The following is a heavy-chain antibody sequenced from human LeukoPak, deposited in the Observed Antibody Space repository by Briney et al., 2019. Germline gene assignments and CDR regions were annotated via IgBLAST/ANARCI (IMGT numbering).Heavy chain of an antibody. D-gene: IGHD4-23*01. J-gene: IGHJ4*02. CDR3: ARGGYGDNSDPSFDY. Sequence: ASVKVSCKASGYTFTSYYMHWVRQAPGQGLEWMGIINPSGGSTSYAQKFQGRVTMTRDTSTSTVYMELSSLRSEDTAVYYCARGGYGDNSDPSFDYWGQGTLVTVSS. CDR2: INPSGGST. CDR1: GYTFTSYY. V-gene: IGHV1-46*01.